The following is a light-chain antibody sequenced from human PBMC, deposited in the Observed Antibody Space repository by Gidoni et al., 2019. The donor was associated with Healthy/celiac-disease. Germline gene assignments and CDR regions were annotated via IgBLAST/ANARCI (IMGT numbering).Light chain of an antibody. Sequence: EIVLTQSPATLSLSPGESATLSCRASQSVSSYLAWYQQKPGQAPRLLIYDASNRATGIPARFSGSGSGTDFTLTISSLEPEDFAVYYCQQRSNWRETFGQGTKVEIK. CDR2: DAS. J-gene: IGKJ1*01. V-gene: IGKV3-11*01. CDR1: QSVSSY. CDR3: QQRSNWRET.